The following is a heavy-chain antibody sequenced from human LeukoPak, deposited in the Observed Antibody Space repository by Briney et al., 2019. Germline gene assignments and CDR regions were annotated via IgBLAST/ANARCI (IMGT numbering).Heavy chain of an antibody. J-gene: IGHJ4*02. CDR1: GFTFSSYG. CDR2: IRYDGSNK. D-gene: IGHD6-13*01. CDR3: AKDPPVSSSSWSGDDY. Sequence: PGGSLRLSCAASGFTFSSYGMHWVRQAPGKGLEWVAFIRYDGSNKYYADSVKGRFTISRDNSKNTVYVQMNSLRAEDTAVYYCAKDPPVSSSSWSGDDYWGQGTLVTVSS. V-gene: IGHV3-30*02.